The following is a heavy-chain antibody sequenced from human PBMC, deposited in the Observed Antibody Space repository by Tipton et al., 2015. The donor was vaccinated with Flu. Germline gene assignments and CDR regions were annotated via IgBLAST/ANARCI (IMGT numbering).Heavy chain of an antibody. Sequence: TLSLTCTVSGGSISTYYWSWIRQPAGKGLEWIGRIYSGGNTNYNPSLKSRVSMSVDTSKNQFSLKSRSATAADTAMYFCARDYLLGDLSFFDNWGQGTLVTVSS. CDR1: GGSISTYY. CDR2: IYSGGNT. J-gene: IGHJ4*02. V-gene: IGHV4-4*07. CDR3: ARDYLLGDLSFFDN. D-gene: IGHD3-16*02.